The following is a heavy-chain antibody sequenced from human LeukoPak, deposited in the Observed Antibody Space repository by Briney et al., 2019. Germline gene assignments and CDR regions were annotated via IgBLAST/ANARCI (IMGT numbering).Heavy chain of an antibody. CDR1: GFTLCRNY. CDR3: ARDSGALRYFDYLPSEYYYMDV. Sequence: GGCLRLSCAASGFTLCRNYVIWVREAPGKGREGVSFIYWDDSTYYADSVKGRFTISRDNSKNTLYLQMHSLRAEDTAVYYCARDSGALRYFDYLPSEYYYMDVWGKGTTVTVSS. D-gene: IGHD3-9*01. J-gene: IGHJ6*03. CDR2: IYWDDST. V-gene: IGHV3-66*02.